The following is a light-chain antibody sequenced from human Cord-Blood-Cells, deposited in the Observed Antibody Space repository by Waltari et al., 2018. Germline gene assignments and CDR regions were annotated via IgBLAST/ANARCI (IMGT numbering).Light chain of an antibody. CDR1: VLAKKY. J-gene: IGLJ3*02. CDR3: YSAADNNLV. CDR2: KDR. Sequence: SYELTQPSSVSVSPGQTARITCSGDVLAKKYARWFQQKPGQAPVLVIYKDRERPSGIPGLFSGSSSGTTVTLTISGAQVEDEADYYCYSAADNNLVFGGGTKLTVL. V-gene: IGLV3-27*01.